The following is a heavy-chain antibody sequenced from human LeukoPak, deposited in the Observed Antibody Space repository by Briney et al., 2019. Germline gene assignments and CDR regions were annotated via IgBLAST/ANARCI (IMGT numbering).Heavy chain of an antibody. J-gene: IGHJ5*02. CDR1: GASISSYY. D-gene: IGHD2/OR15-2a*01. Sequence: SETLSLTCTVSGASISSYYWSWIRQSPGKGLEWIGCIYYSGSTNYNPSLKSRVTISVDTSKNQFSLKLSSVTAADTAVYYCARGKTSQNIVTRKTYNWFDPWGQGTLVTVSS. CDR3: ARGKTSQNIVTRKTYNWFDP. CDR2: IYYSGST. V-gene: IGHV4-59*01.